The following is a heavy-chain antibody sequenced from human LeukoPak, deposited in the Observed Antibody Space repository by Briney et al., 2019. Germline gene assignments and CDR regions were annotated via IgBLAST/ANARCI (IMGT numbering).Heavy chain of an antibody. V-gene: IGHV3-23*01. D-gene: IGHD6-13*01. CDR2: ISGSGGST. CDR1: GFTFSSYA. CDR3: AKESSGSSWFDY. J-gene: IGHJ4*02. Sequence: PGASLRLSCAASGFTFSSYAMSWVRQAPGKGLEWVSTISGSGGSTYYADSVKGRFTISRDNSKNTLYLQMNSLRAEDTAVYYCAKESSGSSWFDYWGQGTLVTDSS.